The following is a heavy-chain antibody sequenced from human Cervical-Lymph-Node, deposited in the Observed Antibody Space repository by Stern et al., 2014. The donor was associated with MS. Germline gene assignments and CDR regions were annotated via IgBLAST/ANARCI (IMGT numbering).Heavy chain of an antibody. V-gene: IGHV3-33*01. CDR2: IWYDGSNK. J-gene: IGHJ4*02. D-gene: IGHD6-19*01. Sequence: VQLVESGGGVVQPGRSLRLSCAASGFTFSSYGMHWVRQAPGKGLEWVAVIWYDGSNKYYADSVKGRFTISRDNSKNTLYLQMNSLRAEDTAVYYCARSQNAGAVAGDYWGQGTLVTVSS. CDR3: ARSQNAGAVAGDY. CDR1: GFTFSSYG.